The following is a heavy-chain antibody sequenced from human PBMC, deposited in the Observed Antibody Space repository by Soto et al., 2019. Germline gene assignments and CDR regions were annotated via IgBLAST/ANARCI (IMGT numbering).Heavy chain of an antibody. CDR2: IYYSGST. CDR1: GSSVSSGSYY. D-gene: IGHD3-3*01. V-gene: IGHV4-61*01. J-gene: IGHJ4*02. CDR3: ASQKFTIFDY. Sequence: PSETLSLTCTVSGSSVSSGSYYWSWIRQPPGKGLEWIGYIYYSGSTNYNPSLKSRVTISVDTSKNQFSLKLSSVTAADTAVYYCASQKFTIFDYWGQGTLVT.